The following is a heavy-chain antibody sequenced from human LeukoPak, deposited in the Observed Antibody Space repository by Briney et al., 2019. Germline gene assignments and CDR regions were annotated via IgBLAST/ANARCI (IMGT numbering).Heavy chain of an antibody. D-gene: IGHD3-16*01. CDR2: INEDATTI. V-gene: IGHV3-74*01. J-gene: IGHJ4*02. CDR1: GFAFSAYW. CDR3: VRDLILVWTPGDDFDF. Sequence: PGGSLRLSCKASGFAFSAYWMHWVRQAPGKGLEWVSRINEDATTITYADSVKGRFITSRDNSKKSLYLQMNNLRAEDTAVYYCVRDLILVWTPGDDFDFWGQGTQVIVSS.